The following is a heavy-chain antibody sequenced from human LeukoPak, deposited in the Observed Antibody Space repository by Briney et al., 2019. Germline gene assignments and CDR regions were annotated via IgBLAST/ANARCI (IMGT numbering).Heavy chain of an antibody. Sequence: PSETLSLTCAVSGGSFSDNYWSWLRQPPGKGLEWIGEINHSGSTNYSPSLRSRVTISVDTSKNQFSLNLRSVTAADTAVYYCASPTTVTTSAYRAFDIWGQGTMVTVS. CDR2: INHSGST. D-gene: IGHD4-17*01. CDR3: ASPTTVTTSAYRAFDI. J-gene: IGHJ3*02. V-gene: IGHV4-34*01. CDR1: GGSFSDNY.